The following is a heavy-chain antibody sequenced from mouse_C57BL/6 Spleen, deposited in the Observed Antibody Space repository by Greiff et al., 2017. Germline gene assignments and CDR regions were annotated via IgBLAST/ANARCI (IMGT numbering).Heavy chain of an antibody. Sequence: QVQLQQSGAELVRPGTSVKVSCKASGYAFTNYLIEWVKQRPGQGLEWIGVINPGSGGTNYNAKFTGQSTLTADKSSSTAYMQLSSLTSEDSAVYIGARPAVVALGYWGQGTTLTVAS. CDR1: GYAFTNYL. V-gene: IGHV1-54*01. D-gene: IGHD1-1*01. CDR3: ARPAVVALGY. CDR2: INPGSGGT. J-gene: IGHJ2*01.